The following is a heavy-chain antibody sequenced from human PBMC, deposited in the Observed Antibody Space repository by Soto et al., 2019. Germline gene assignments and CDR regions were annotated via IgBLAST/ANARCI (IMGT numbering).Heavy chain of an antibody. J-gene: IGHJ3*02. CDR1: GFTLSAYG. CDR3: AKDWAGVIADALDI. D-gene: IGHD3-16*02. V-gene: IGHV3-30*18. Sequence: QVRLVESGGGVVQPGRSLKLSCAASGFTLSAYGMHWVRQAPGKGLEWVAVISYDGSSRYYSDSVKGRFTISRDNSQNTLFLHMNSLRPEDTAVYYCAKDWAGVIADALDIWGKGTRLTVSS. CDR2: ISYDGSSR.